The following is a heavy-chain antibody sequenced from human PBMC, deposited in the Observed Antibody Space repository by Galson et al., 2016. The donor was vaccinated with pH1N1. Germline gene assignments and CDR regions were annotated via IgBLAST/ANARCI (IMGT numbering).Heavy chain of an antibody. Sequence: CAISGDSVSSNSAAWNWIRQSPSRGLEWLGRTYYRSKWYNDYAVSVKSRITINPDTSKNQFSLQLNSVTPEDTAVYYCARDGIAAAGIRRDQYYFDYWGQGNLVTGSS. J-gene: IGHJ4*02. CDR3: ARDGIAAAGIRRDQYYFDY. CDR2: TYYRSKWYN. D-gene: IGHD6-13*01. CDR1: GDSVSSNSAA. V-gene: IGHV6-1*01.